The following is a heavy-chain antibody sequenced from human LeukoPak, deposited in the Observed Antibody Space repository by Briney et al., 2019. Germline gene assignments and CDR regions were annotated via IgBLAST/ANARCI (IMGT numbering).Heavy chain of an antibody. CDR2: ISYDGSNK. CDR3: AKGPRYCSSTSCFPPFDY. CDR1: GFTFSNYG. J-gene: IGHJ4*02. D-gene: IGHD2-2*01. Sequence: GGSLRLSCAASGFTFSNYGMHWVRQAPGKGLEWVAVISYDGSNKYYADSVKGRFTISRDNSKNTLYLQMNSLSAEDTAVYYCAKGPRYCSSTSCFPPFDYWGQGTLVTVSS. V-gene: IGHV3-30*18.